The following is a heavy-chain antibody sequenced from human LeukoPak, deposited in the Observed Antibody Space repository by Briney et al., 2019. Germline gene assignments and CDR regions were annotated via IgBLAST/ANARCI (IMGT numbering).Heavy chain of an antibody. CDR1: GGSISSSSYY. J-gene: IGHJ6*03. V-gene: IGHV4-39*01. CDR2: IYYSGST. CDR3: ARLWVGYYYMDV. Sequence: SETLSLTCTVSGGSISSSSYYWGWISQPPGKGLEWIGSIYYSGSTYYNPSLKSRVTISVDTSKNQFSLKLSSVTAADTAVYYCARLWVGYYYMDVWGKGTTVTVSS. D-gene: IGHD3-16*01.